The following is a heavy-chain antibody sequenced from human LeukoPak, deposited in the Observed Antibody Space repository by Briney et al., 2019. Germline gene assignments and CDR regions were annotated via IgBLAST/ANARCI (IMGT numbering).Heavy chain of an antibody. Sequence: SETLSFTCAVYGGSFSGYYWSWIRQPPGKGLEWIGEINHSGSTNYNPSLKSRVTISVDTSKNQFSLKLSSVTAADTAVYYCARKDGRRYCSGGSCYGIVYFDYWGQGTLVTVSS. J-gene: IGHJ4*02. V-gene: IGHV4-34*01. D-gene: IGHD2-15*01. CDR1: GGSFSGYY. CDR2: INHSGST. CDR3: ARKDGRRYCSGGSCYGIVYFDY.